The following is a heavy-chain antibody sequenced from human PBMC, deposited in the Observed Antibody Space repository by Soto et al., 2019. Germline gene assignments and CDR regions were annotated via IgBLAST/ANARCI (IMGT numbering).Heavy chain of an antibody. V-gene: IGHV1-24*01. D-gene: IGHD3-22*01. CDR2: FDPEDGET. J-gene: IGHJ4*02. CDR3: ATVRYDSSGYPLDY. Sequence: ASVKVSCKVSGYTLTELSMRWVRQAPGKGLEWMGGFDPEDGETIYAQKFQGRVTMTEDTSTDTAYMELSSLRSEDTAVYYCATVRYDSSGYPLDYWGQGTLVTVSS. CDR1: GYTLTELS.